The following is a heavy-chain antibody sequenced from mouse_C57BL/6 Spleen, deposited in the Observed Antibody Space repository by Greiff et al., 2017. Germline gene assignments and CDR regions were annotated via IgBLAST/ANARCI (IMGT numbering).Heavy chain of an antibody. CDR1: GFTFSDFY. J-gene: IGHJ4*01. D-gene: IGHD2-4*01. CDR3: ARAIYDYEDAMDY. Sequence: EVNVVESGGGLVQSGRSLRLSCATSGFTFSDFYMEWVRQAPGKGLEWIAASRNKANDYTTEYSASVKGRFIVSRDTSQSILYLQMNALRAEDTAIYYCARAIYDYEDAMDYWGQGTSVTVSS. CDR2: SRNKANDYTT. V-gene: IGHV7-1*01.